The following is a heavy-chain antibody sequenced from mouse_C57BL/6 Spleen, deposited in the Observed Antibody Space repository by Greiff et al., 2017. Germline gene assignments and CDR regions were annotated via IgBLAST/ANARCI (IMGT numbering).Heavy chain of an antibody. CDR3: ARQANSSGYDY. V-gene: IGHV5-9*01. CDR1: GFTFSSYT. CDR2: ISGGGGNT. J-gene: IGHJ2*01. D-gene: IGHD3-2*02. Sequence: EVKLVESGGGLVKPGGSLKLSCAASGFTFSSYTMSWVRQTPEKRLEWVATISGGGGNTYYPDSVKGRFTISRDNAKNTLYLQMSSRRSEDTALYYCARQANSSGYDYWGQGTTLTVSS.